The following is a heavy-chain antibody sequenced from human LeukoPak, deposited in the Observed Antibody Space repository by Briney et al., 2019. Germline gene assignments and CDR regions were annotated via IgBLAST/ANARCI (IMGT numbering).Heavy chain of an antibody. J-gene: IGHJ4*02. V-gene: IGHV4-34*01. Sequence: SETLSLTCAVYGGSFSGYYWSGIRQPPGKGLEWIGEINHSGSTNYNPSLKSRVTISVDTSKNQFSLKLSSVTAADTAVYYCARGVRTGNTYDYWGQGTLVTVSS. CDR1: GGSFSGYY. CDR2: INHSGST. CDR3: ARGVRTGNTYDY. D-gene: IGHD2-2*01.